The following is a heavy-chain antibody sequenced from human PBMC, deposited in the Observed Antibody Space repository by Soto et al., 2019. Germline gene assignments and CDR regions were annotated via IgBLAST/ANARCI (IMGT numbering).Heavy chain of an antibody. CDR3: AHEYSMRAYYYCMDV. CDR1: GFSLSTSGVG. V-gene: IGHV2-5*01. J-gene: IGHJ6*02. CDR2: IYWNDDK. Sequence: SGPTLVNPTQTLTLTCTFSGFSLSTSGVGVGWIRQPPGKALEWLALIYWNDDKRYSPSLKSRRTITKDTSKTQGVVTMTNMDPVYTATDYYAHEYSMRAYYYCMDVWGQGTTVTVSS. D-gene: IGHD6-6*01.